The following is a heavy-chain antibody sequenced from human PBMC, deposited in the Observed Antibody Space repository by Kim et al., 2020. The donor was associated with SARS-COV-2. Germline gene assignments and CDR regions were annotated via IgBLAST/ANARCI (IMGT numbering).Heavy chain of an antibody. V-gene: IGHV1-18*01. D-gene: IGHD5-18*01. J-gene: IGHJ4*02. CDR3: ARGKATAADFDY. Sequence: NYARIFKGRVNMTTDTSPSTAYMGLTTLRSDDTAVYFCARGKATAADFDYWGQGTLVTVSS.